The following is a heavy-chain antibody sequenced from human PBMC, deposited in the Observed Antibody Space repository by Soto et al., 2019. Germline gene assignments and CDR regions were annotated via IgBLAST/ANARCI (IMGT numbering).Heavy chain of an antibody. CDR2: IYPGDSDT. V-gene: IGHV5-51*01. D-gene: IGHD3-22*01. J-gene: IGHJ2*01. CDR3: ARSLYYDRTTHYPGYYFDF. Sequence: PGESLKISCKGSGYSFTSNWIGWVRQLPGKGLEWMWIIYPGDSDTRYSPSFQGQVTISADKSISTAYLQWSSLKASDSAIYYCARSLYYDRTTHYPGYYFDFWGRGTLVTVSS. CDR1: GYSFTSNW.